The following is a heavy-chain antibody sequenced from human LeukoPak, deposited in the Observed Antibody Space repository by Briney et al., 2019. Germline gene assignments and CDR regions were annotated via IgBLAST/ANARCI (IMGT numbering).Heavy chain of an antibody. CDR1: GGSISSSSYY. Sequence: PSETLSLTCTVSGGSISSSSYYWGWIRQPPGKGLEWIGSIFYSGSTYYNPSLKSRLTTSIDTSKNQFSLKLSSVTAADTAVYYCARHSWSYLRHFDSWGQGTLVTVSS. V-gene: IGHV4-39*01. CDR2: IFYSGST. CDR3: ARHSWSYLRHFDS. J-gene: IGHJ4*02. D-gene: IGHD1-26*01.